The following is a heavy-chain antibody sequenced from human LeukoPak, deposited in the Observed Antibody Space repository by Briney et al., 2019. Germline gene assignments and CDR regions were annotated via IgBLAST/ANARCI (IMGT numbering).Heavy chain of an antibody. CDR3: AKWGCSGGDCYPFDY. Sequence: GGSLRLSCAASGFTLSSYEMSWIRQAPGKGLEWVSSIDYSGGDTHYADSVKGRFTISRDNSNNTLYLQMNSLRAEDTAVYYCAKWGCSGGDCYPFDYWGQGTLVTVSS. D-gene: IGHD2-15*01. V-gene: IGHV3-23*01. CDR1: GFTLSSYE. J-gene: IGHJ4*02. CDR2: IDYSGGDT.